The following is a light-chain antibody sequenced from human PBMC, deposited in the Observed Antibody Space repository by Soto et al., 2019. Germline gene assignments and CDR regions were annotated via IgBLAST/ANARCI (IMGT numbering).Light chain of an antibody. CDR3: GSYAGFNNFV. V-gene: IGLV2-8*01. CDR1: RSDVAGYNF. Sequence: QSVLTQPPSASGSPGQSVTISCTGTRSDVAGYNFVSWYQQHPGKAPKLIIYEVTKRPSGVPDRFSGSKSGNTASLTVSGLQAGDEAHYYCGSYAGFNNFVFGTGTKVTVL. J-gene: IGLJ1*01. CDR2: EVT.